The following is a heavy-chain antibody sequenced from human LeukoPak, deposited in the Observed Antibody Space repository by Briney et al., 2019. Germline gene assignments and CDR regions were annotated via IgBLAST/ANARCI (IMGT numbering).Heavy chain of an antibody. CDR1: GYTFTSYY. V-gene: IGHV1-46*01. CDR2: INPSGGST. Sequence: ASVKVSCKASGYTFTSYYMHWVRQAPGQGLEWMGIINPSGGSTSYAQKFQGRVTMTRDTSASTVYMELSSLRSEDTAVYYCARNRAPDELLMDGMDVWGQGTTVTVSS. D-gene: IGHD1-26*01. CDR3: ARNRAPDELLMDGMDV. J-gene: IGHJ6*02.